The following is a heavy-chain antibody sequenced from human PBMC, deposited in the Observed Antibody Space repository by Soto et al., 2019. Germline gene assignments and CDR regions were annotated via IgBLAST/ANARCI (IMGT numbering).Heavy chain of an antibody. J-gene: IGHJ4*02. Sequence: SVKVSCKASGGTFSSYAISWVRQAPGQGLEWMGGIIPIFGTANYAQKFQGRVTITADESTSTAYMELSSLRSEDTAVYYCARRCIAGEAAAYFDYWRQGKLVNVS. CDR3: ARRCIAGEAAAYFDY. V-gene: IGHV1-69*13. D-gene: IGHD6-13*01. CDR1: GGTFSSYA. CDR2: IIPIFGTA.